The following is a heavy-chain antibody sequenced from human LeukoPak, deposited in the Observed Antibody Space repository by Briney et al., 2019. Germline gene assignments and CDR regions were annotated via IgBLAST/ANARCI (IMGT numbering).Heavy chain of an antibody. D-gene: IGHD5-18*01. CDR3: ARNGARIQLWFVNWFDP. Sequence: SETLSLTCTVSGGSISSSSYYWGWIRQPPGKGLEWIGSIYYSGSTYYNPSLKSRVTISVDTSKNQFSLKLSSVTAADTAVYYCARNGARIQLWFVNWFDPWGQGTLVTVSS. V-gene: IGHV4-39*07. CDR2: IYYSGST. CDR1: GGSISSSSYY. J-gene: IGHJ5*02.